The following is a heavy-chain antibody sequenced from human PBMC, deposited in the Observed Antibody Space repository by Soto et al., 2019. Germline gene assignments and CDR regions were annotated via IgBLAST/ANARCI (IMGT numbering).Heavy chain of an antibody. Sequence: SETLSLTCNVSGGSVSDYYWSWIRQAPGKGLEWIGYIHERGVTNYNPSLKSRVTMSVDTPKNQFSLTLRSVHTADTAIYFCARDPAGDYGHWGRGTLVTVSS. CDR2: IHERGVT. CDR3: ARDPAGDYGH. CDR1: GGSVSDYY. D-gene: IGHD4-17*01. V-gene: IGHV4-59*02. J-gene: IGHJ4*02.